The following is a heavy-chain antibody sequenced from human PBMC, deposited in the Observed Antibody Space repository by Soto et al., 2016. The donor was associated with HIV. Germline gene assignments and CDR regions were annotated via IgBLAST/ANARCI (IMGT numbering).Heavy chain of an antibody. Sequence: EEQLVETGGGLIQPGGSLRLSCAASGFTVSSNQMNWVRQAPGKGLEWVSVIYSGGSTYYADSAKGRFTISRDNSKNTLYLQMNSLRAEDTAVYYCARDKRMEGVTPFTYSYYGMDVWGQGTTVTVSS. CDR3: ARDKRMEGVTPFTYSYYGMDV. D-gene: IGHD3-10*01. CDR1: GFTVSSNQ. J-gene: IGHJ6*02. CDR2: IYSGGST. V-gene: IGHV3-53*02.